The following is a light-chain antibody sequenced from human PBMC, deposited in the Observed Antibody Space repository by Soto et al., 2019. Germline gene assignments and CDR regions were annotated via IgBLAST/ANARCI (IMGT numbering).Light chain of an antibody. CDR3: QHYGTSAL. J-gene: IGKJ3*01. V-gene: IGKV3-20*01. CDR1: QSVSSSY. CDR2: DTS. Sequence: EIVLTQSPGTLSLSPGERATLSCRTSQSVSSSYLAWYQQKPGQAPRLLIYDTSSTATGIQDRFSGSGSGNDSTITISILAPEDFAVYYCQHYGTSALFGPGTKVDIK.